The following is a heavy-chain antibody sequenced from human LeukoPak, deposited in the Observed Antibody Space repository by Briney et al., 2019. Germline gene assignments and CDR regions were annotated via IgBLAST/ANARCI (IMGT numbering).Heavy chain of an antibody. CDR1: GFTFSSYA. V-gene: IGHV3-30-3*01. CDR3: AKLTTS. J-gene: IGHJ4*02. Sequence: GRSLRLSCAASGFTFSSYAIHWVRQAPGKGLEWVAVISYDGSNGYYADSVKGRFTISRDNSNNTLYLQMNSLRAEDTAVYYCAKLTTSWGQGTLVTVSS. D-gene: IGHD4-11*01. CDR2: ISYDGSNG.